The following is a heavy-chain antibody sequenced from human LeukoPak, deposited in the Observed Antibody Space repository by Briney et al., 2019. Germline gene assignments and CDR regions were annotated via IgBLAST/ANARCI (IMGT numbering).Heavy chain of an antibody. J-gene: IGHJ4*02. CDR2: IIPIFGTA. CDR1: RGTFSSYA. D-gene: IGHD3-16*02. V-gene: IGHV1-69*13. CDR3: ASSSYDYVWGSYRSPFDY. Sequence: AVKVSRKPSRGTFSSYAIRWVVQAPGQGLECMGGIIPIFGTANYAQKFQGRVTSTADESTSTAYMELSSLRSEDTAVYYCASSSYDYVWGSYRSPFDYWGQGTLVTVSS.